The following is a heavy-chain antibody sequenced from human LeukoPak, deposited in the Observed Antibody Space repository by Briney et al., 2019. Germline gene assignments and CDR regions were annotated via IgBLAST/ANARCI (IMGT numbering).Heavy chain of an antibody. CDR3: ARDQGSGWSTYFDY. V-gene: IGHV1-69*13. CDR1: GGTFSSYA. D-gene: IGHD6-19*01. J-gene: IGHJ4*02. CDR2: IIPIFGTA. Sequence: PSVKVSCKASGGTFSSYAISLVRQAPGQGLEWMGGIIPIFGTANYAQKFQGRVTITADESTSTAYMELSSLRSEDTAVYYCARDQGSGWSTYFDYWGQGTLVTVSS.